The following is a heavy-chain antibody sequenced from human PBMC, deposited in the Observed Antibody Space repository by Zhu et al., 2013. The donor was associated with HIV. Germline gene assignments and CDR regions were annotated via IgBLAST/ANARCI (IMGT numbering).Heavy chain of an antibody. V-gene: IGHV1-8*01. CDR3: ARGVRYCSSTSCYYYYYYMDV. D-gene: IGHD2-2*01. J-gene: IGHJ6*03. CDR1: GYNFNSYY. CDR2: MNPNSGNT. Sequence: LQSGTQVSLKPGASMKLSCKASGYNFNSYYVHWVRQAPGQGFEWMGWMNPNSGNTGYAQKFQGRVTITRNTSISTAYMELSSLRSEDTAVYYCARGVRYCSSTSCYYYYYYMDVWAKGPRSPSP.